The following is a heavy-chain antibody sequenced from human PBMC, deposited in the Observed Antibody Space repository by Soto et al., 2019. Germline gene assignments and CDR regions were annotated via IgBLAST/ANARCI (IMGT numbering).Heavy chain of an antibody. CDR2: ISGYNGDT. Sequence: QVQLVQSGGEVKQPGASVKVSCKTSGYTFTSYGISWVRQAPGQGLEWMGWISGYNGDTKYVQKFQGRVTLTTDTSTNTAYMEVRSLRSDDTAVYYCAIDWVGDLHYWGQGTLVTVSS. V-gene: IGHV1-18*01. CDR3: AIDWVGDLHY. D-gene: IGHD4-17*01. CDR1: GYTFTSYG. J-gene: IGHJ4*02.